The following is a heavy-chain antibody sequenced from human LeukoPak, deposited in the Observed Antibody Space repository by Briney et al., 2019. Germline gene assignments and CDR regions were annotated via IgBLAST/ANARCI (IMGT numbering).Heavy chain of an antibody. Sequence: GGSLRLSCAASGFTFSSYSMNWVRQAPGKGLEWVSSISSSSSSYIYYADSVKGRFTISRDNAKNSLYLQMNSLRAEDTAVYYCAGPSGSYRKYFDYWGQGTLVTVSS. CDR2: ISSSSSSYI. V-gene: IGHV3-21*01. D-gene: IGHD1-26*01. CDR3: AGPSGSYRKYFDY. J-gene: IGHJ4*02. CDR1: GFTFSSYS.